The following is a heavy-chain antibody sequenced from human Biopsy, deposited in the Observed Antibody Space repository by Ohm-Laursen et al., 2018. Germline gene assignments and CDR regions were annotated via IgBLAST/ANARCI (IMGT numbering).Heavy chain of an antibody. CDR3: ARTGTYYHDSSLYYFYGLDL. V-gene: IGHV1-69*13. D-gene: IGHD3-22*01. CDR1: GGTLSKYA. Sequence: SVKVSCKTFGGTLSKYAMSWVRQAPGQGLEWLGVIIAPSGTTNNAQRFQGRLSITADESATPVYMELSSLTSEDTAVYYCARTGTYYHDSSLYYFYGLDLWGQGSTVTVFS. J-gene: IGHJ6*02. CDR2: IIAPSGTT.